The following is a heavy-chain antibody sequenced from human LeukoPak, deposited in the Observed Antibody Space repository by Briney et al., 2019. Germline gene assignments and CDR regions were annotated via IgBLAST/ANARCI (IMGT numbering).Heavy chain of an antibody. J-gene: IGHJ6*03. V-gene: IGHV1-69*13. D-gene: IGHD2-2*02. Sequence: ASVKVSCKASGGTFSSYAISWVRQAPGQGLEWMGGIIPIFGTANYAQKFQGRVTITADESTSTAYMELSSLRSEDTAVYYCARGYQLLYRNYYYYYYMDAWGKGTTVTVSS. CDR2: IIPIFGTA. CDR1: GGTFSSYA. CDR3: ARGYQLLYRNYYYYYYMDA.